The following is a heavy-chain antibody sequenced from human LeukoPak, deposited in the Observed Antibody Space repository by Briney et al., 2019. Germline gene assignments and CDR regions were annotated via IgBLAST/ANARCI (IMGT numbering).Heavy chain of an antibody. D-gene: IGHD4-17*01. Sequence: SETLSLTCTVSGGSIRSYYWTWIRQPPGKGLEWIGYIYYSGSTNYKPSLKSRVTISVDTSKNQFSLKLSSVTAADTAVYYCARTTVTTPGVFDYWGQGTLVTVSS. CDR1: GGSIRSYY. V-gene: IGHV4-59*01. CDR3: ARTTVTTPGVFDY. J-gene: IGHJ4*02. CDR2: IYYSGST.